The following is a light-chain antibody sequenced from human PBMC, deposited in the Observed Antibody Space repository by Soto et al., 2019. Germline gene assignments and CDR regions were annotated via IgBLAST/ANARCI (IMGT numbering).Light chain of an antibody. CDR1: SSNIGAGYD. V-gene: IGLV1-40*01. CDR3: QSYDSSLSGSYV. Sequence: QSVLTQPPSVSGAPGQRVTITWTESSSNIGAGYDVHWYQQLPGTAPKLLIYGNSNRPSGVPDRFSGSKSGTSASLAITGLQAEDEADYYCQSYDSSLSGSYVFGTGTKLTVL. J-gene: IGLJ1*01. CDR2: GNS.